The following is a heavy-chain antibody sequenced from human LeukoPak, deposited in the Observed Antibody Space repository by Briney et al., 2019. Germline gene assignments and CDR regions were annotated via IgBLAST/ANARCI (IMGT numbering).Heavy chain of an antibody. CDR2: IFYSGST. D-gene: IGHD3-22*01. CDR1: GGSISSSSYY. Sequence: SETLSLTCTVSGGSISSSSYYWGWIRQPRGKGLEWVGNIFYSGSTYNNPSLESRVTISVDTTKNQFSLRLSSVTAADTAVYYCARGITDGSGYYYITWFDPWGQGTLVTVSS. V-gene: IGHV4-39*07. CDR3: ARGITDGSGYYYITWFDP. J-gene: IGHJ5*02.